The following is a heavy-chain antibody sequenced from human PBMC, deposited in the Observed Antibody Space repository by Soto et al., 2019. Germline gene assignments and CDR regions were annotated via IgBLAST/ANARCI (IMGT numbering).Heavy chain of an antibody. Sequence: QVQLVQSGAEVKKPGASVKVSCKASGYTFTGYYMHWVRQAPGQGLEWMGWINPNSGGTNYAQKFQGWVTMPRDTSISTAYMELSRLRSDDTAVYYCARAGPYSGYDSNWFAPWGQGTLVTVSS. D-gene: IGHD5-12*01. CDR3: ARAGPYSGYDSNWFAP. V-gene: IGHV1-2*04. J-gene: IGHJ5*02. CDR1: GYTFTGYY. CDR2: INPNSGGT.